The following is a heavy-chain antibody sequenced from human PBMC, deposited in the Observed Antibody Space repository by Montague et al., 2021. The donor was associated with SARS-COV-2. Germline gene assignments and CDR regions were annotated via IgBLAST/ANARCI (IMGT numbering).Heavy chain of an antibody. CDR3: ARDAYGSGSYYFDY. J-gene: IGHJ4*02. CDR2: IWYDGSNK. D-gene: IGHD3-10*01. Sequence: SLRLSCAASGFTFSSYGMHWVRQAPGEGLEWVAVIWYDGSNKYYADSVXGRFTISRDNSKNTLYLQMNSLRAEDTAVYYCARDAYGSGSYYFDYWGQGTLVTVSS. CDR1: GFTFSSYG. V-gene: IGHV3-33*01.